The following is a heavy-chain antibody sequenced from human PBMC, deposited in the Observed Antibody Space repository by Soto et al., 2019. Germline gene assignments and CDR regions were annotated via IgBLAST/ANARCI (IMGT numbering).Heavy chain of an antibody. CDR3: AKAGKTTVTTEFDY. CDR2: ISGSGGST. D-gene: IGHD4-17*01. V-gene: IGHV3-23*01. J-gene: IGHJ4*02. CDR1: GFTFSTSA. Sequence: GGSLRLSCAASGFTFSTSAMSWVRQAPGKGLEWVSLISGSGGSTYYADFVKGRFTISRDNPKNTLYVQMDSLRAEDTAVYYCAKAGKTTVTTEFDYWGQGTLVTVSS.